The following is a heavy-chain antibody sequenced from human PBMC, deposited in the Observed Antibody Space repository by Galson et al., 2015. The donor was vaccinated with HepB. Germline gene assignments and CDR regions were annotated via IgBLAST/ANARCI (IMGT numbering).Heavy chain of an antibody. V-gene: IGHV3-74*01. J-gene: IGHJ6*02. Sequence: SLRLSCAASGFTFSSYWMHWVRQAPGKGLVWVSRINSDGSSTSYADSVKGRFTISRDNAKNTLYLQMNSLRAEDTAVYYCARVEGSGSFMFSYVTNYGMDVWGQGTTVTVSS. CDR1: GFTFSSYW. CDR3: ARVEGSGSFMFSYVTNYGMDV. CDR2: INSDGSST. D-gene: IGHD3-10*01.